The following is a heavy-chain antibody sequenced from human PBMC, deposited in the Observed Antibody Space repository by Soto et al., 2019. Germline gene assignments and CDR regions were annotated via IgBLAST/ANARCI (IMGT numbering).Heavy chain of an antibody. CDR2: IIPIFGTA. J-gene: IGHJ3*02. D-gene: IGHD3-22*01. CDR1: GGTFSSYA. CDR3: AREPGSSGYYYAFDI. Sequence: SVKVSCKASGGTFSSYAISWVRQAPGQGLEWMGGIIPIFGTANYAQKFQGRVTITADESTSTAYMELSSLRAEDTAVYYCAREPGSSGYYYAFDIWGQGTMVTVSS. V-gene: IGHV1-69*13.